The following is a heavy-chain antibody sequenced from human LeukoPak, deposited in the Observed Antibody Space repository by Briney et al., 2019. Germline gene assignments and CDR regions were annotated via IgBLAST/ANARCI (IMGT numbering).Heavy chain of an antibody. CDR1: GYTFTGYY. J-gene: IGHJ4*02. Sequence: ASVKVSCKASGYTFTGYYMHWVRQAPGQGLEWMGWINPNSGGTNYAQKFQGRVTMTRDTSISTAYMELSRLRSDDTAVYYCARVLRYFGWLPYFDYWGQGTLVTVSS. D-gene: IGHD3-9*01. CDR2: INPNSGGT. CDR3: ARVLRYFGWLPYFDY. V-gene: IGHV1-2*02.